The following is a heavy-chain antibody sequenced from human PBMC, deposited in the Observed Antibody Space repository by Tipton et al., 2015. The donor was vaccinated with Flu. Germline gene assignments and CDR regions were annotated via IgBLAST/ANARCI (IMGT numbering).Heavy chain of an antibody. CDR3: AWSRNITMVQGVSYGMDD. Sequence: QLVQSGAEVKKPGASVKVSCKASGYTFTSYGISWVRQAPGQGLEWMGWISAYNGNTNYAQKLQGRVTMTTDTSTSTAYMELRSLRSDDTAVNYWAWSRNITMVQGVSYGMDDWGQETTVTVSS. CDR2: ISAYNGNT. D-gene: IGHD3-10*01. J-gene: IGHJ6*02. V-gene: IGHV1-18*01. CDR1: GYTFTSYG.